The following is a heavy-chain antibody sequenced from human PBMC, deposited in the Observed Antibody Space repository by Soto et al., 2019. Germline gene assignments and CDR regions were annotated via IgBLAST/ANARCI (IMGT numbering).Heavy chain of an antibody. CDR1: GGSITNYY. D-gene: IGHD3-10*01. V-gene: IGHV4-59*08. CDR2: IQYNGYS. CDR3: ARHGFGSLHGLVDV. Sequence: QVQLQESGPGLVKPSETLSLTCTFSGGSITNYYCSWFRQPPGKGLEWIGYIQYNGYSAYNLSLKREVTMSMDTSKTQFSLMLEFVTATDTALYYCARHGFGSLHGLVDVWGQGTTVIVSS. J-gene: IGHJ6*02.